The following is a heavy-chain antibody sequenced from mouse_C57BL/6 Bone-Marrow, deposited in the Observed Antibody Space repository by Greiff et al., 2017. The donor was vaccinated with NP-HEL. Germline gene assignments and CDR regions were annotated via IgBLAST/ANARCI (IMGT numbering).Heavy chain of an antibody. V-gene: IGHV14-2*01. J-gene: IGHJ2*01. CDR2: IDPEDGET. CDR1: GFNIKDYY. D-gene: IGHD2-5*01. Sequence: VQLKESGAELVKPGASVKLSCTASGFNIKDYYMHWVKQRTEQGLEWIGRIDPEDGETKYAPKFQGKATLTVDTSSNPAYLQLSMLRYENTAVYYCARREAYYSNYYFDYWGQGTTLTVSS. CDR3: ARREAYYSNYYFDY.